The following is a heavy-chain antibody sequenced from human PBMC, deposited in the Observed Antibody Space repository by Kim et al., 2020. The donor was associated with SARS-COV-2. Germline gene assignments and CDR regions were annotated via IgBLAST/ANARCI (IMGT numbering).Heavy chain of an antibody. J-gene: IGHJ5*02. CDR3: ARRMTTFFDP. V-gene: IGHV1-46*03. Sequence: GSTTYGKKFQGRVTMTRDPSTSTVYMELSSLRSSDTAVYYCARRMTTFFDPWGQGTLVTVSS. CDR2: GST. D-gene: IGHD3-16*01.